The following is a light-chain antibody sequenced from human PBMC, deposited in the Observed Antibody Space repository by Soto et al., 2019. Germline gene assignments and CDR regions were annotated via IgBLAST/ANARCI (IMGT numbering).Light chain of an antibody. V-gene: IGKV3-20*01. Sequence: ETVMTQSPGTLSLSPGERATLSCRASQSVSSGYLAWYQQKPGQAPSLLIFGASNRATGSPDRFTGSGSGKYFTLTISRLEPEDVAVYYCQHYGISQNTFGQGTKLEIK. CDR1: QSVSSGY. J-gene: IGKJ2*01. CDR3: QHYGISQNT. CDR2: GAS.